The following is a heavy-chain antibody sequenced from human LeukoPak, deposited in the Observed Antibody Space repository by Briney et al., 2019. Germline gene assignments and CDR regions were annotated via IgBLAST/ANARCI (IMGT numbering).Heavy chain of an antibody. V-gene: IGHV3-30*15. J-gene: IGHJ4*02. D-gene: IGHD2-2*01. CDR3: ARDLWGEGSAPLLKYQVVYAFDY. Sequence: PGGSLRLACAASGFTFSDHAIHWVRQAPGKGLEWVAVISYEGIKKYYADSVKGLFTISRDNSKNTLYLRMSSLRPEDTAVYYCARDLWGEGSAPLLKYQVVYAFDYWGQGTLVTVSS. CDR2: ISYEGIKK. CDR1: GFTFSDHA.